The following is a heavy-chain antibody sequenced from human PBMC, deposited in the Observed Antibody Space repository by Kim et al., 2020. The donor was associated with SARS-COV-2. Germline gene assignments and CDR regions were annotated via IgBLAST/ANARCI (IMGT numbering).Heavy chain of an antibody. CDR3: ARGDVYGYNRRGFDY. J-gene: IGHJ4*02. Sequence: SVKVSCKASGGTFSSYAISWVRQAPGQGLEWMGGIIPIFGTANYAQKFQGRVTITADESTSTAYMELSSLRSEDTAVYYCARGDVYGYNRRGFDYWGQGTLVTVSS. CDR2: IIPIFGTA. D-gene: IGHD2-8*01. CDR1: GGTFSSYA. V-gene: IGHV1-69*13.